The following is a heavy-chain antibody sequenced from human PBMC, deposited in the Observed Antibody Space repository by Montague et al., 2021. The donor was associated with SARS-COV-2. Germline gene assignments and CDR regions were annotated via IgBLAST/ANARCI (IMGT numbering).Heavy chain of an antibody. CDR3: VATCNCNWYYFDY. D-gene: IGHD1-7*01. CDR1: AGSFSSGDSN. J-gene: IGHJ4*02. CDR2: LHYAGSA. Sequence: SETLFLTCSVSAGSFSSGDSNWGWLRQVTGKGLEWIGDLHYAGSAYYNPSLRSRVAISADTSKNQFSLKLTSVTAADTAVYYCVATCNCNWYYFDYWGQGTLVTVSS. V-gene: IGHV4-39*01.